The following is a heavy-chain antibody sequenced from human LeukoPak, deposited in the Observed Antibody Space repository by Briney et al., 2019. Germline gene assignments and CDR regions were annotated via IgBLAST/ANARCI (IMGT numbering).Heavy chain of an antibody. Sequence: KASETLSLTCAVYGGSFSGYYWSWIRQPPGKGLEWIGEINHSGSTNYNPSLKSRVTISVDTSKNQFSLKLSSVTAADTAVYYCARLGNVRYSGYVWGQGTLVTVSS. CDR1: GGSFSGYY. J-gene: IGHJ4*02. D-gene: IGHD5-12*01. CDR2: INHSGST. V-gene: IGHV4-34*01. CDR3: ARLGNVRYSGYV.